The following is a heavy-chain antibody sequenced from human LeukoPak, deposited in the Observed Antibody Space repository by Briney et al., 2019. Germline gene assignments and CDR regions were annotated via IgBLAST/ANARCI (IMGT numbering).Heavy chain of an antibody. CDR3: ARSQLRFDN. CDR1: GFTFSSYG. V-gene: IGHV3-30*03. J-gene: IGHJ4*02. D-gene: IGHD1-1*01. Sequence: PGGSLRLSCAASGFTFSSYGMHWVRQAPGKGLEWVAVISYDGSDKYYADSVKGRFTISRDNSKNTLYLQMNSLRTEDTAIYYCARSQLRFDNWGQGTLVTVSS. CDR2: ISYDGSDK.